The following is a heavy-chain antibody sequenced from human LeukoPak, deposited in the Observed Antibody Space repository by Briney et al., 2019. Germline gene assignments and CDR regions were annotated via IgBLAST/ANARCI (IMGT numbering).Heavy chain of an antibody. CDR1: GGSINNHY. D-gene: IGHD1-26*01. Sequence: PSETLSLTCTDSGGSINNHYWSWIRQPAGKGLEWIGRIYTSGSNNYNPSLKNRITMSVDTSKSEFSLKLTSVTAADTAVYYCARGGSYFYDYYMDVWGKGATVTVSS. CDR2: IYTSGSN. CDR3: ARGGSYFYDYYMDV. J-gene: IGHJ6*03. V-gene: IGHV4-4*07.